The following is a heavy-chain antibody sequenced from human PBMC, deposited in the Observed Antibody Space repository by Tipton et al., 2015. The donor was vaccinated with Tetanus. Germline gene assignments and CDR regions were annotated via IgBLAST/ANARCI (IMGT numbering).Heavy chain of an antibody. D-gene: IGHD2-15*01. Sequence: TLSLTCNVSGDSISNKDYYWGWIRQSPGQGLEWLATVYYIGSTYYNPSLKSRLSISVAPSRNLFSLKLTSLTAADTAIYYCARTFPVGGSRIRGGCPFDVWGQGTLVPVAS. CDR1: GDSISNKDYY. CDR2: VYYIGST. V-gene: IGHV4-39*01. J-gene: IGHJ3*01. CDR3: ARTFPVGGSRIRGGCPFDV.